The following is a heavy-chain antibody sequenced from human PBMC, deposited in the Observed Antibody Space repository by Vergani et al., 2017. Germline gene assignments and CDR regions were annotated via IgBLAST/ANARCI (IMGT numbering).Heavy chain of an antibody. J-gene: IGHJ6*02. CDR3: AKGDXTRWQWLVRPYYYYGMDV. V-gene: IGHV3-43*02. D-gene: IGHD6-19*01. CDR1: GFTFDDYA. CDR2: ISGDGGST. Sequence: EVQLVESGGGVVQPGGSLRLSCAASGFTFDDYAMHWVRQAPGKGLEWVSLISGDGGSTYYADSVKGRFTISRDNSKNSLYLQMNSLRTEDTALYYCAKGDXTRWQWLVRPYYYYGMDVWGQGTTVTVSS.